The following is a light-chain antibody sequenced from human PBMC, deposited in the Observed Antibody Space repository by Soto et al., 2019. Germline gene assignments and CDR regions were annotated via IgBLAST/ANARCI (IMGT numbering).Light chain of an antibody. V-gene: IGKV3-11*01. Sequence: EVVLTQSPATLSLSPGERATLSCRASENVRTFLDWYQQKPGQAPRLLIYGASNRATGIPARFSGSGSGTAFTLTISSLEPEDFAVYYCQQHSHWPPWTFAQGTRVEIQ. CDR1: ENVRTF. CDR3: QQHSHWPPWT. CDR2: GAS. J-gene: IGKJ1*01.